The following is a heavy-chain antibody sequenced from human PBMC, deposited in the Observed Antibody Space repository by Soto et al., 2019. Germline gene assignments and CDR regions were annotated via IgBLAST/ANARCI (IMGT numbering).Heavy chain of an antibody. CDR1: GFTFSGSA. J-gene: IGHJ4*02. V-gene: IGHV3-73*01. Sequence: EVQLVESGGGLVQPGGSLKLSCAASGFTFSGSAMHWVRQASGKGLEWVGRIRSKANSYATAYAASVKGRFTISRDDSKNTAYLQMTSLNTEDTAVYYCTRHGAEYSYGWGQGTLVTVSS. CDR2: IRSKANSYAT. D-gene: IGHD5-18*01. CDR3: TRHGAEYSYG.